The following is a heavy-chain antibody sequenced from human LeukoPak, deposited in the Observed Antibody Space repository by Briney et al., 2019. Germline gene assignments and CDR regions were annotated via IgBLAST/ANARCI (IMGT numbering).Heavy chain of an antibody. J-gene: IGHJ4*02. D-gene: IGHD1-26*01. CDR2: INPNNGGT. CDR1: GYTFTGYY. V-gene: IGHV1-2*02. CDR3: ARDDYSGSYRPFDY. Sequence: ASVKVSCKASGYTFTGYYLHWVRQAPGQGLEWMGWINPNNGGTTYAQNFQGRVTMTRDTSINTAFMELSGLTSDDTAVYYCARDDYSGSYRPFDYWGQGTLVTVSS.